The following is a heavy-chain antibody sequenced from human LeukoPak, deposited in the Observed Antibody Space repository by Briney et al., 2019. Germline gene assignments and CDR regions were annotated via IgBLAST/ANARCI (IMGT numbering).Heavy chain of an antibody. CDR3: VTDRRGILVRGTTFDY. Sequence: GESLRLSCSAPGFTFSSYAMHWVRQAPGKGLEYVSAISSNGGSTYYADSVKGRFTISRDNSKNTLYLQMSSLRAEDTAVYYCVTDRRGILVRGTTFDYWGQGTLVTVSS. V-gene: IGHV3-64D*06. CDR2: ISSNGGST. D-gene: IGHD3-10*01. CDR1: GFTFSSYA. J-gene: IGHJ4*02.